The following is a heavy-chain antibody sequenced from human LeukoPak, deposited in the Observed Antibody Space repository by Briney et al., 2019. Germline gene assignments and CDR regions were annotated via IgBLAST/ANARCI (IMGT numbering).Heavy chain of an antibody. J-gene: IGHJ5*02. V-gene: IGHV4-38-2*02. D-gene: IGHD3-9*01. Sequence: SETLSLTCTVSGYSISSGYYWGWIRQPPGKGLEWIGSIYYYGSTYYNPSLKSRVTISVDTSKNQQLSLKLSSVTAADTAVYYCTKAENLLRPNWFDPWGQGTLVTVSS. CDR2: IYYYGST. CDR1: GYSISSGYY. CDR3: TKAENLLRPNWFDP.